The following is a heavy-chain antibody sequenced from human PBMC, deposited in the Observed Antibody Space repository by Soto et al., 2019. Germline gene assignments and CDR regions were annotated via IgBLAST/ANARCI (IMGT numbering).Heavy chain of an antibody. Sequence: SETLSLTCAVSGYSISSGYYWGWIGQPPGKGLEWIGSINHSGSSYYKPSLKSRVTISADTSKNQFSLKLTSVTAADTAVYYCARDVIVAAGTQRSYYYGMDVWGQGTTVTVSS. CDR1: GYSISSGYY. CDR2: INHSGSS. D-gene: IGHD6-13*01. V-gene: IGHV4-38-2*02. CDR3: ARDVIVAAGTQRSYYYGMDV. J-gene: IGHJ6*02.